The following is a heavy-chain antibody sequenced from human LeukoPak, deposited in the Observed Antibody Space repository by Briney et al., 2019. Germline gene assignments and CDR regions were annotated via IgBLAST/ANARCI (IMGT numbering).Heavy chain of an antibody. CDR2: ISSSGDGT. J-gene: IGHJ4*02. CDR3: AREMGL. D-gene: IGHD5-24*01. CDR1: GFTFSNYA. Sequence: GGSLRLSCVGSGFTFSNYAMTWVRQGPGKGLEWVSTISSSGDGTFYADSVKGRFTVSRDNSKNTLYLQMNSLRAEDTAVYYCAREMGLWGQGTLVTVSS. V-gene: IGHV3-23*01.